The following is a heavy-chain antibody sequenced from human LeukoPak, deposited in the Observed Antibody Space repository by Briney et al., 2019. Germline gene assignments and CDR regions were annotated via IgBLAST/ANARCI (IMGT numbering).Heavy chain of an antibody. CDR1: GFTFSNYG. V-gene: IGHV3-30*18. J-gene: IGHJ4*02. CDR2: MSYDGSKR. CDR3: AEEEYGGSYSPRRNYYFDW. Sequence: PAGSLRLSCAASGFTFSNYGIHWVRHAPGKGLGWVAVMSYDGSKRFYADSVRGRFIISRDNSKKKLYLLVQSLMATDLAVYYSAEEEYGGSYSPRRNYYFDWWGQGTLVTVSS. D-gene: IGHD1-26*01.